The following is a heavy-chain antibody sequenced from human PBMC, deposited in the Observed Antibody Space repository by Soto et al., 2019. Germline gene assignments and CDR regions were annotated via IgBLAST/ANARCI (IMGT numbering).Heavy chain of an antibody. V-gene: IGHV3-23*01. CDR2: ISGSGGST. D-gene: IGHD6-19*01. CDR1: GFTFSSYA. Sequence: GGSLRLSCAASGFTFSSYAMSWVRQAPGKGLEWVSAISGSGGSTYYADSVKGRFTISRDNSKNTLYPQMNSLRAEDTAVYYCAKAPGYSSGWLNDYWGQGTLVTVSS. J-gene: IGHJ4*02. CDR3: AKAPGYSSGWLNDY.